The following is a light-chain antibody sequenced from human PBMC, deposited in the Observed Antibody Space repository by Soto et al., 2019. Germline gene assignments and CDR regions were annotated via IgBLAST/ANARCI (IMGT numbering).Light chain of an antibody. V-gene: IGKV3D-15*01. J-gene: IGKJ5*01. CDR2: GAS. CDR1: HIINND. Sequence: EVVLTPSPATLSFSPVERATLSCRASHIINNDLAWYQHKPGQAPRLLIYGASTRAIGVPPRFSGSGSGTEFTLTIKNLQPDDFAVYYCQQYDTCPSITCGQGTRRAIK. CDR3: QQYDTCPSIT.